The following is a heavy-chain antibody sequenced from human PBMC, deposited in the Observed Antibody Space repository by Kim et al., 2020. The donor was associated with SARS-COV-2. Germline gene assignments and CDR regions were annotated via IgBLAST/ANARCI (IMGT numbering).Heavy chain of an antibody. J-gene: IGHJ4*02. D-gene: IGHD5-18*01. Sequence: SETLSLTCTVSGGSISSYYWSWIRQPPGKGLEWIGYIYYSGSTNYNPSLKSRVTISVDTSKNQFSLKLSSVTAADTAVYYCARGGYSYGPPKPFDYCGQGTLVTVSS. CDR3: ARGGYSYGPPKPFDY. V-gene: IGHV4-59*01. CDR1: GGSISSYY. CDR2: IYYSGST.